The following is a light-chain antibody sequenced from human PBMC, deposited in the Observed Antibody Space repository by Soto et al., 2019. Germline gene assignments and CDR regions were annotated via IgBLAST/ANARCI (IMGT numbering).Light chain of an antibody. J-gene: IGLJ1*01. Sequence: QSALTQPPSASGSPGQSVTISCTGTSSDVGGYNYVSWYQQHPGKAPKLMIYEVTKRPSGVPDRFSGSESGNTASLTVSGLLAEDEADYYCASYAGSNKVFGTGTKVTVL. CDR3: ASYAGSNKV. CDR2: EVT. V-gene: IGLV2-8*01. CDR1: SSDVGGYNY.